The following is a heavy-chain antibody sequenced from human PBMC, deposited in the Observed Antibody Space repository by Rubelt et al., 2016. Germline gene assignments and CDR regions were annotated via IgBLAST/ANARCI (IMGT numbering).Heavy chain of an antibody. CDR1: GGSISSSSYY. J-gene: IGHJ5*02. CDR2: IYYSGST. V-gene: IGHV4-39*07. Sequence: QLQLQESGPGLVKPSETLSLTCTVSGGSISSSSYYWGWIRQPPGKGLEWIGSIYYSGSTYYNPSLKSRVTISVDTSKNQFSLKLSSVTAADTAVYYCARGTTTVTKNWFDPWGQGTLVTVSS. D-gene: IGHD4-17*01. CDR3: ARGTTTVTKNWFDP.